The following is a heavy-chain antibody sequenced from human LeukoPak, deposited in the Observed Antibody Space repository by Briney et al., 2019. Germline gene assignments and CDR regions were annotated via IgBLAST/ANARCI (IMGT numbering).Heavy chain of an antibody. V-gene: IGHV1-18*01. Sequence: ASVKVSCKASGYSFSNYGFSWVRQAPGQGLEWMGWISAYNGNTNYAQKLQGRVTMTTDTSTSTAYMELRSLRSDDTAVYYCARGYCSSTSCYVAFDYWGQGTLVTVSS. CDR2: ISAYNGNT. CDR1: GYSFSNYG. CDR3: ARGYCSSTSCYVAFDY. J-gene: IGHJ4*02. D-gene: IGHD2-2*01.